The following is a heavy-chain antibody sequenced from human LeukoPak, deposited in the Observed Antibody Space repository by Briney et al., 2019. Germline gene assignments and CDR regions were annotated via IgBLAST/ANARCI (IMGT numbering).Heavy chain of an antibody. CDR2: INKGGTFI. CDR3: ARGGGLDV. D-gene: IGHD3-16*01. V-gene: IGHV3-21*01. Sequence: PGGSLRLSCAASGFTFRDYTMNWVRQAPGKGLEWVSAINKGGTFIKYADSVKGRFVVSRDNAKNLLFLQMNSLRVEDTALYFCARGGGLDVWGQEATVTVSS. J-gene: IGHJ6*02. CDR1: GFTFRDYT.